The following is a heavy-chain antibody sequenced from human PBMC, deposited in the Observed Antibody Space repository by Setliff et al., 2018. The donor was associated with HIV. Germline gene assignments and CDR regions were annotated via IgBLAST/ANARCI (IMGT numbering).Heavy chain of an antibody. V-gene: IGHV1-8*02. Sequence: ASVKVSCKASGYTFTTYDINWVRQATGQGLEWMGWMNPSSGNTGYAQKFQGRVTMTRNTSISTAYMELSSLTSDDTAVYYCARRELLITRNLDYWGQGTLVTVSS. CDR1: GYTFTTYD. CDR2: MNPSSGNT. J-gene: IGHJ4*02. CDR3: ARRELLITRNLDY. D-gene: IGHD1-26*01.